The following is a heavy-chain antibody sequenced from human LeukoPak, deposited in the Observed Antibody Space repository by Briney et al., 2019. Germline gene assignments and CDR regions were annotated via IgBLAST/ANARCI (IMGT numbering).Heavy chain of an antibody. V-gene: IGHV3-13*01. Sequence: GGSLRLSCAASGFTFSNYDMHWVRQATGKGLERVSGIGTAGDIYYPGSVKRRFTISRENAKNSLYLQMNSLRAGDTAVYYCAKVLAGSYSEWGAFDIWGQGTMVTVSS. CDR2: IGTAGDI. CDR3: AKVLAGSYSEWGAFDI. CDR1: GFTFSNYD. J-gene: IGHJ3*02. D-gene: IGHD1-26*01.